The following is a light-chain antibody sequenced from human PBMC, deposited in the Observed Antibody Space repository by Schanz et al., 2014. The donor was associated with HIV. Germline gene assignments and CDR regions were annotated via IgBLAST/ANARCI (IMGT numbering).Light chain of an antibody. J-gene: IGKJ2*01. CDR3: QQYNSFSST. V-gene: IGKV1-9*01. Sequence: IQLTQSPSSLSASVGDRVTITCRASQGIVSHLAWYQQKPGKVPQLLIHSTSTLQSGVPSRFSGGRSGTDFTLTISSLQPEDFATYYCQQYNSFSSTFGQGTKLEIK. CDR2: STS. CDR1: QGIVSH.